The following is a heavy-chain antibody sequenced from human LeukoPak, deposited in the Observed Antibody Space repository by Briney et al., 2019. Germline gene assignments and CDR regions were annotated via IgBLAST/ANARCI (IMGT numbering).Heavy chain of an antibody. CDR1: GYTFTSYG. CDR2: ISAYNGNT. CDR3: ARESYYDILTGYYLNWFDP. V-gene: IGHV1-18*01. J-gene: IGHJ5*02. Sequence: ASVKVSCKASGYTFTSYGISWVRQAPGQGLEWMGWISAYNGNTNYAQKLHGRVTMTTDTSTSTAYMELRSLRSDDTAVYYCARESYYDILTGYYLNWFDPWGQGTLVTVSS. D-gene: IGHD3-9*01.